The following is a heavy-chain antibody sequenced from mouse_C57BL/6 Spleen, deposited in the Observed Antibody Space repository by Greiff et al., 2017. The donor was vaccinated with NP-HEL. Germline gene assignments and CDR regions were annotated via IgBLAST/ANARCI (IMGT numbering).Heavy chain of an antibody. Sequence: VQLQQSGPELVKPGASVKISCKASGYAFSSSWLNWVKQRPGKGLEWIGRIYPGDGDTNHNGTFKGKATLTADKSSSTAYMQLSSLTSEDSAVYFCAQYSNYADWFAYWGQGTLVTVSA. V-gene: IGHV1-82*01. CDR2: IYPGDGDT. J-gene: IGHJ3*01. CDR3: AQYSNYADWFAY. CDR1: GYAFSSSW. D-gene: IGHD2-5*01.